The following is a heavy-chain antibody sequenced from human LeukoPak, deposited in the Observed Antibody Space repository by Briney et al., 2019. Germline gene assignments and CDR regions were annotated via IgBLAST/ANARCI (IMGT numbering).Heavy chain of an antibody. J-gene: IGHJ4*02. CDR2: IIPIFGTA. CDR1: GGAFSSYA. Sequence: SVKVSCKASGGAFSSYAISWVRQAPGQGLEWMGGIIPIFGTANYAQKFQGSVTITTDESTSTAYMELNSLRSEDTAVYYCARVSLDYSNDYWGQGTLVTVSS. CDR3: ARVSLDYSNDY. V-gene: IGHV1-69*05. D-gene: IGHD4-11*01.